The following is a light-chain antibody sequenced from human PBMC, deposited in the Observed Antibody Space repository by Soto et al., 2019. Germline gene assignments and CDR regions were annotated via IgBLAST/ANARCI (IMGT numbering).Light chain of an antibody. CDR1: SSDVGGSKY. Sequence: QSALTQPASVSGSPGQSITISCTGTSSDVGGSKYVSWYQQHPGQAPKLMIYDVSNRPSGISDRFSGSKSGYTASLTISGLQTEDEADYYVSSYGGSSSALSVFGTGTKVTVL. V-gene: IGLV2-14*03. CDR3: SSYGGSSSALSV. J-gene: IGLJ1*01. CDR2: DVS.